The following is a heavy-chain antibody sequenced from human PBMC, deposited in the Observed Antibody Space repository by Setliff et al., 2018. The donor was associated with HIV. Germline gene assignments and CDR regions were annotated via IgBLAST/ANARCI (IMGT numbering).Heavy chain of an antibody. CDR3: ARDKAFDI. CDR2: IYTSGST. CDR1: GGSISSGSYY. J-gene: IGHJ3*02. Sequence: PSETLSLTCTASGGSISSGSYYGSWIRQPAGKGLEWIGRIYTSGSTNYNPSLKSRVTISVDTSKNQFSLRLSSVTAADSAVYYCARDKAFDIWGQGTMVTVSS. V-gene: IGHV4-61*02.